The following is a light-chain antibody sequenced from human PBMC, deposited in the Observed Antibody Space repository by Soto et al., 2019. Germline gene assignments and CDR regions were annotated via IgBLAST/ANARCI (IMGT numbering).Light chain of an antibody. CDR1: HSVASN. CDR3: QQYHNWPPQYT. J-gene: IGKJ2*01. V-gene: IGKV3-15*01. Sequence: EIVMTQSPASLSVSPGDGATLSCRASHSVASNVAWYQQKPGQGPRLLIHGASTRAVGVPARFSGSESGTDFTHTISSLQSEDFAVYYCQQYHNWPPQYTFGQGTKLQIK. CDR2: GAS.